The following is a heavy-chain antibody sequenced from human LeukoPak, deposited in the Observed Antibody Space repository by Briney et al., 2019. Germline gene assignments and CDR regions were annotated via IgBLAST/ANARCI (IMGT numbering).Heavy chain of an antibody. Sequence: GGSLRLSCAASGFTFSTYWMHWVRQVPGKGLVWVSHINTDGTTTAYADSVKGRFTISRDNARNTLYLQMNSLRAEDTAVYYCVRLLDVDYWGQGTLVTVSS. CDR1: GFTFSTYW. D-gene: IGHD1-1*01. V-gene: IGHV3-74*01. J-gene: IGHJ4*02. CDR2: INTDGTTT. CDR3: VRLLDVDY.